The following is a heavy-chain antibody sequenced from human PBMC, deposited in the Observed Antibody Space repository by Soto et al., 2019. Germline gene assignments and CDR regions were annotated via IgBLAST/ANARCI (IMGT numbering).Heavy chain of an antibody. CDR3: ASQIAVAGKADYYYYGMDV. V-gene: IGHV5-51*01. CDR1: GYSFTSYW. D-gene: IGHD6-19*01. Sequence: RESLQISYKVSGYSFTSYWIGWVRQMHGKGLEWMGIIYPGDSDTRYSPSFQGQVTISADKSISTAYLQWSSLKASDTAMYYCASQIAVAGKADYYYYGMDVWGQGTTVTVSS. CDR2: IYPGDSDT. J-gene: IGHJ6*02.